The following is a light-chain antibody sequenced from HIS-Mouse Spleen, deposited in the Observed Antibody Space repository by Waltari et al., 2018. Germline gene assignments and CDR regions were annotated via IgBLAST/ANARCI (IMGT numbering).Light chain of an antibody. J-gene: IGLJ3*02. Sequence: QSALTQPASVSGSPGQSITISCTGTSSDVGGYNLVAWYEHQPGKAPNLSIYEGSKRPSGVSTRFSGSKSGNTASLTVSGLQAEDEADYYCCSYAGSSTWVFGGGTKLTVL. V-gene: IGLV2-23*01. CDR2: EGS. CDR1: SSDVGGYNL. CDR3: CSYAGSSTWV.